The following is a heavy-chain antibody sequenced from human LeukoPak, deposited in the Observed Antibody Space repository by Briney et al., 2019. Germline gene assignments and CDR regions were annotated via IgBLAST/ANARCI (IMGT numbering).Heavy chain of an antibody. CDR2: INHSGST. J-gene: IGHJ4*02. V-gene: IGHV4-34*01. CDR3: ASFLGYCSGGSCYSWDY. D-gene: IGHD2-15*01. Sequence: SETLSLTCAVYGGSFSGYYWSWIRRPPGKGLEWIGEINHSGSTNYNPSLKSRVTISVDTSKNQFSLKLSSVTAADTAVYYCASFLGYCSGGSCYSWDYWGQGTLVTVSS. CDR1: GGSFSGYY.